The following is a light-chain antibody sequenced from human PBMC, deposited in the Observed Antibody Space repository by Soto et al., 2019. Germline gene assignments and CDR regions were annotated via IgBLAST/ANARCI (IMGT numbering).Light chain of an antibody. V-gene: IGKV1-5*03. CDR1: QSISSW. Sequence: DIQMTQSPATLSASVGDRVTITCRTSQSISSWLAWFQQKPGKAPKLLIYKASNLESGVPSRFSGSGSGTEFTLTISSLQPDDFATYYCQQYNGYWTFGQGTKVEIK. CDR3: QQYNGYWT. J-gene: IGKJ1*01. CDR2: KAS.